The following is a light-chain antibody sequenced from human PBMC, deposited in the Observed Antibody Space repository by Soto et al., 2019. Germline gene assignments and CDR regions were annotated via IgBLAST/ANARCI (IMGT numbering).Light chain of an antibody. CDR1: QSVPSNY. J-gene: IGKJ4*01. CDR2: GAS. V-gene: IGKV3D-20*02. CDR3: QQRDDWVS. Sequence: EIVLTQSPGTLSLSPGERATLSCRASQSVPSNYLAWYQQRPGQAPRLLIYGASTRAAGVPDRFSGSGSGTEFTLTINRLEPEDSALYYCQQRDDWVSFGGGTKVEIK.